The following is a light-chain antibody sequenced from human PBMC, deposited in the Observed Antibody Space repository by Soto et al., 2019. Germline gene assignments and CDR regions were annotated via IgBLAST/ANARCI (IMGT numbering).Light chain of an antibody. Sequence: EIVLTQSPGTLSLSPGERATLSCRASQSVSSSYLAWYQQKPGQAPRLLIYGASSRATGIPDRFSGSGSGTDCTLTISRLEPEDFAVYYCQQYGSPYTFGQGTKLEIK. CDR1: QSVSSSY. J-gene: IGKJ2*01. V-gene: IGKV3-20*01. CDR3: QQYGSPYT. CDR2: GAS.